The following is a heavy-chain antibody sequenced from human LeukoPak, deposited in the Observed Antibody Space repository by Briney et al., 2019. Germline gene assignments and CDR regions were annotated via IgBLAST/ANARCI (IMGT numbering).Heavy chain of an antibody. CDR2: VVPSDSNT. CDR3: ARPAGTSSRSFDY. CDR1: GYSFTSYW. D-gene: IGHD6-6*01. J-gene: IGHJ4*02. Sequence: GEGLMISSKGSGYSFTSYWISWGRQKPGKGLEWMGRVVPSDSNTNYSPSFQGHVTISADKSISTAYLQWSSLKASDTAMYYCARPAGTSSRSFDYWGQGTLVTVSS. V-gene: IGHV5-10-1*01.